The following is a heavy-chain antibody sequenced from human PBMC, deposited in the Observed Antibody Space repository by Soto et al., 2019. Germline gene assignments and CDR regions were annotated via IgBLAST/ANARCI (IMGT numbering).Heavy chain of an antibody. D-gene: IGHD3-22*01. J-gene: IGHJ3*02. Sequence: GGSLRLSCAASGFTFSSYAMSWVRQAPGKGLEWVSAISGSGGSTYYADSVKGRFTISRDNSKNTLYLQMNSLRAEDTAVYYCAKDARFTNYYDSLDAFDIWGQGTMVT. CDR1: GFTFSSYA. CDR2: ISGSGGST. V-gene: IGHV3-23*01. CDR3: AKDARFTNYYDSLDAFDI.